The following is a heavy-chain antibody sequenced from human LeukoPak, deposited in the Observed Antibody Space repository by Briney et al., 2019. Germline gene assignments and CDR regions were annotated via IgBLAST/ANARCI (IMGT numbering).Heavy chain of an antibody. CDR2: INPNSGGT. CDR1: GYTFTGYY. D-gene: IGHD4-17*01. V-gene: IGHV1-2*06. J-gene: IGHJ4*02. Sequence: ASVKVSCKASGYTFTGYYMHWVRQAPGQGLGWMGRINPNSGGTNYAQKFQGRVTMTRDTSISTAYMELSRLRSDDTAVYYCATDVQNDYGDGGFFGVDYWGQGTLVTVSS. CDR3: ATDVQNDYGDGGFFGVDY.